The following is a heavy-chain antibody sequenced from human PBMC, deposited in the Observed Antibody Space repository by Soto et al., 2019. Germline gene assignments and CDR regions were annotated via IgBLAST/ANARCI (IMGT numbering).Heavy chain of an antibody. CDR3: ARGISYRWVY. D-gene: IGHD3-16*02. V-gene: IGHV4-4*02. CDR1: GDSLSTDYW. CDR2: IHHSGIT. Sequence: SETLSLTCTVSGDSLSTDYWWSWVRQPPGKGLEWIGEIHHSGITNYIQSVRSRVTMSVDKSNNQVSLELTSVAAADTAVYYCARGISYRWVYSGPGILVTVSS. J-gene: IGHJ4*02.